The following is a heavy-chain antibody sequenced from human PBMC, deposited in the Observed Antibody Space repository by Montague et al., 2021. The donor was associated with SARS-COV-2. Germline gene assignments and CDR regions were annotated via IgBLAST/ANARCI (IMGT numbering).Heavy chain of an antibody. V-gene: IGHV4-39*07. CDR2: VDYSGLT. D-gene: IGHD3-10*01. J-gene: IGHJ3*02. CDR3: AKDGEALSWGAFDI. CDR1: RDSISSHNYF. Sequence: SETLSLTCTVSRDSISSHNYFWDWIRQPPGKGLEWIGSVDYSGLTFYNPSLESRVTNSVDTSKKQFSLKVNSVSAADTAVYYCAKDGEALSWGAFDIWGQGTMVTVSS.